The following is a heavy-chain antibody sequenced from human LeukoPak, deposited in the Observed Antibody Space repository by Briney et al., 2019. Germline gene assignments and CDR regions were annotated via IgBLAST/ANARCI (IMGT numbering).Heavy chain of an antibody. J-gene: IGHJ6*03. CDR3: ARRRTSGFLTREYYMDV. D-gene: IGHD6-6*01. CDR2: INHSGST. Sequence: SETLSLTCAVYGESFSGYYWTWIRQPPGKGLEWIGEINHSGSTNYNPSLKSRVTISVDTSKNQFSLKLSSVTAADTAVYYCARRRTSGFLTREYYMDVWGKGTTVTISS. V-gene: IGHV4-34*01. CDR1: GESFSGYY.